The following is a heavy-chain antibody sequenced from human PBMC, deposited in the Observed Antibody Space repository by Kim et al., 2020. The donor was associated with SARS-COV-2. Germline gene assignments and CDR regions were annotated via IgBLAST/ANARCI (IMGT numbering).Heavy chain of an antibody. CDR2: IWYDGSNK. J-gene: IGHJ3*02. CDR1: GFTFSSYG. Sequence: GGSLRLSCAASGFTFSSYGMHWVRQAPGKGLEWVAVIWYDGSNKYYADSVKGRFTISRDNSKNTLYLQMNSLRAEDTAVYYCARDQGDYGDVDAFDIWGQGTMVTVSS. V-gene: IGHV3-33*01. D-gene: IGHD4-17*01. CDR3: ARDQGDYGDVDAFDI.